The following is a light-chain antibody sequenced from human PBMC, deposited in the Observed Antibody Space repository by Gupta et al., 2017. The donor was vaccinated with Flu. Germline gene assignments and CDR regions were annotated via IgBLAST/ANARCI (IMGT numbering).Light chain of an antibody. CDR2: GSS. Sequence: GTLSLSPGERATLSCRASQSVSNSSLGWYQQIPGQAPRLLIYGSSYRATDIPGRFSGSGSGTDFTLTISRLEPEDFAVYYCQHGGTSSWTFGQGTKVEAK. J-gene: IGKJ1*01. CDR3: QHGGTSSWT. CDR1: QSVSNSS. V-gene: IGKV3-20*01.